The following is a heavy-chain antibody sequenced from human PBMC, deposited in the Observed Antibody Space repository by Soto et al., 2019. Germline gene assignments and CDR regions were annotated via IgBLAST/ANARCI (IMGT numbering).Heavy chain of an antibody. D-gene: IGHD3-3*01. CDR3: ARQVYFWSGSRSGGYFDY. V-gene: IGHV4-39*01. Sequence: SETLSLTCTVSGGSISSSSYYWGWIRQPPGKGLEWIGSIYYSGSTYYNPSLKSRVTISVDTSKNQFSLKLSSVTAADTAVYYCARQVYFWSGSRSGGYFDYWGQGTLVTVSS. CDR1: GGSISSSSYY. J-gene: IGHJ4*02. CDR2: IYYSGST.